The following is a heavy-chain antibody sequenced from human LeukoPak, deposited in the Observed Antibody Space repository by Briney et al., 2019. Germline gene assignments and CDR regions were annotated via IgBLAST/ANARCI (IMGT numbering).Heavy chain of an antibody. V-gene: IGHV3-74*01. Sequence: GGSLRLSCAASGFTFSSYWMHWVRQAPGKGLVWVSRINTDGSSTSYADSVKGRFTISRDNAKNTLYLQMNSLRAEDTAVYYCARSMGGYFYDPRASDYWGQGTLVTVSS. CDR3: ARSMGGYFYDPRASDY. CDR1: GFTFSSYW. J-gene: IGHJ4*02. CDR2: INTDGSST. D-gene: IGHD2/OR15-2a*01.